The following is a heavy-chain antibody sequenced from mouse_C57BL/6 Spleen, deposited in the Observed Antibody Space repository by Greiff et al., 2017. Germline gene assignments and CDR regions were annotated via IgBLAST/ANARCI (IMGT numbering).Heavy chain of an antibody. CDR2: ISDGGSYT. CDR1: GFTFSSYA. Sequence: EVKLMESGGGLVKPGGSLKLSCAASGFTFSSYAMSWVRQTPEKRLEWVATISDGGSYTYYPDNVKGRFTISRDNAKNNLYLQMSDLKSEDTAMYDCARADGYYCLDYWGQGTPVTVSA. D-gene: IGHD2-3*01. V-gene: IGHV5-4*03. J-gene: IGHJ3*01. CDR3: ARADGYYCLDY.